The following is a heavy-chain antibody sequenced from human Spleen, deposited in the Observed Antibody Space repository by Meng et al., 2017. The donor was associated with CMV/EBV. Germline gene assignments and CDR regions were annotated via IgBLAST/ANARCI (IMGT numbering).Heavy chain of an antibody. CDR3: AKDSSFGLVVAHYGMDV. CDR2: ISWNSGSI. Sequence: SLKISCAASGFTFDDYAMHWVRQAPGKGLEWVSGISWNSGSIAYADSVKGRFTISRDNAKNSLYLQMNSLRAEDTALYYCAKDSSFGLVVAHYGMDVWGQGTTVTVSS. V-gene: IGHV3-9*01. CDR1: GFTFDDYA. D-gene: IGHD5-18*01. J-gene: IGHJ6*02.